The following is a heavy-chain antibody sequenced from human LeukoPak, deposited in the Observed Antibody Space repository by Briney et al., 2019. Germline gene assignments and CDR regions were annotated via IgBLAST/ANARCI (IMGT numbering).Heavy chain of an antibody. CDR1: GGTFSSYA. Sequence: ASVKVSCKASGGTFSSYAISWVRQAPGQGLEWMGGIIPIFGTANYAQKFQGRVTITADESTSTAYMELSSLRCEDTAVYYCARGITDSSSPLYYFDYWGQGTLVTVSS. CDR2: IIPIFGTA. D-gene: IGHD6-6*01. V-gene: IGHV1-69*13. CDR3: ARGITDSSSPLYYFDY. J-gene: IGHJ4*02.